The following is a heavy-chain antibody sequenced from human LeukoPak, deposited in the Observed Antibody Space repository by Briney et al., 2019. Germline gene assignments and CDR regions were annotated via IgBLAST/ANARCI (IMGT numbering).Heavy chain of an antibody. CDR3: ATYYGGVGGRGH. J-gene: IGHJ4*02. CDR2: NGNT. Sequence: SEALSLTCTVSGGSVSSGSYHWSWVRQAPGKGREWIGHNGNTNYNPSLKRRGTISIDTAKNQFSLNLNTVTAADTAVYYCATYYGGVGGRGHWGPGTLVTVSS. D-gene: IGHD2-21*01. CDR1: GGSVSSGSYH. V-gene: IGHV4-61*01.